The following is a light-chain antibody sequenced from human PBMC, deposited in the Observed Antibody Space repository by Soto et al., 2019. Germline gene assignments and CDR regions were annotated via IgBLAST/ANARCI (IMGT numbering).Light chain of an antibody. J-gene: IGKJ1*01. V-gene: IGKV1-5*03. Sequence: DIQMTQSPSTLSGSVGDRVTITCRASQTISSWLAWYQQKPGKAPKLLIYKASTLKSGVPSRFSGSGSGTEFTLTISSLQADDFATYYCQHYNSYSEAFGQGTKVEPK. CDR3: QHYNSYSEA. CDR2: KAS. CDR1: QTISSW.